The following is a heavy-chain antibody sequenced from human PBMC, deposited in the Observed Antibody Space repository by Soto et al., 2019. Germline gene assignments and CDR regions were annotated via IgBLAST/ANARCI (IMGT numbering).Heavy chain of an antibody. CDR1: GYTFTSYW. Sequence: GESLKISCQGSGYTFTSYWIGAVRQMPGKGLEWMGIIYPGDSETRYSPSFQGRVTISADKSITTAYLQWNSLQASDTAIYYCAKWGRWSSSWYNYSWCQRTLVTVSS. CDR2: IYPGDSET. V-gene: IGHV5-51*01. J-gene: IGHJ4*02. D-gene: IGHD1-20*01. CDR3: AKWGRWSSSWYNYS.